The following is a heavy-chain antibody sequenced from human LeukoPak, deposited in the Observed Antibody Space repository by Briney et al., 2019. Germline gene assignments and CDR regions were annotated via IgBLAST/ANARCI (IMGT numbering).Heavy chain of an antibody. V-gene: IGHV1-69*13. CDR3: ARVTVYCSSTSSHSYYYYGMDV. D-gene: IGHD2-2*01. CDR2: IIPIFGTA. CDR1: GGTFSSYA. Sequence: SEKVSCKASGGTFSSYAISWVRQAPGQGLEWMGGIIPIFGTANYAQKFQGRVTITADESTSTAYMELSSLRSEDTAVYYCARVTVYCSSTSSHSYYYYGMDVWGQGTTVTVSS. J-gene: IGHJ6*02.